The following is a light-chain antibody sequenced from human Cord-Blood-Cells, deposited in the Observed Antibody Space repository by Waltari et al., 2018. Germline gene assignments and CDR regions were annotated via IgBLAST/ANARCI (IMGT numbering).Light chain of an antibody. J-gene: IGKJ5*01. V-gene: IGKV3-11*01. CDR2: DAS. CDR3: QQRSNWFT. Sequence: LSPGERATLSCRASQSVSSYLAWYQQKPGQAPRLLIYDASNRATGIPARFSGSGSGTDFTLTISSLEPEDFAVYYCQQRSNWFTFGQGTRLEIK. CDR1: QSVSSY.